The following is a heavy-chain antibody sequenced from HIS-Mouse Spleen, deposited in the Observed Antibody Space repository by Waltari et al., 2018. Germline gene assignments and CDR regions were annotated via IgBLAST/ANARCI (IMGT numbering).Heavy chain of an antibody. CDR1: GGSISSSSYY. J-gene: IGHJ2*01. Sequence: QLQLQESGPGLVKPSETLSLTCTVSGGSISSSSYYWGWIRQPPGKGLEGIGSIYYSGRTACNPALKSRGTISVDTSKNQFSLKRSSVTAADTAVYYCAREIPYSSSWYDWYFDLWGRGTLVTVSS. CDR2: IYYSGRT. CDR3: AREIPYSSSWYDWYFDL. V-gene: IGHV4-39*07. D-gene: IGHD6-13*01.